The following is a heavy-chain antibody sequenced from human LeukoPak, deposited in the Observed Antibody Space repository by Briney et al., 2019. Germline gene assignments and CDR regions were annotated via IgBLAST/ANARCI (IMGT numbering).Heavy chain of an antibody. V-gene: IGHV3-11*05. Sequence: PGGSLRLSCAASGFTLSDYYMSWIRQAPGKGLEWVSFISSTSSHTNYASSVKGRFTISRDNAKNSLYLHMNSLRAEDTAVYYCARDSHLGSGWDFDYWGQGTLVTVSS. CDR2: ISSTSSHT. CDR1: GFTLSDYY. D-gene: IGHD6-19*01. J-gene: IGHJ4*02. CDR3: ARDSHLGSGWDFDY.